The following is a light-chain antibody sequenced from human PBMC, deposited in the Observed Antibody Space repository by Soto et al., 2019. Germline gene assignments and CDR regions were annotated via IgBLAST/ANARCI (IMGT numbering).Light chain of an antibody. CDR1: STDVGGYNF. CDR3: SSFTNRVSWV. Sequence: QYALTQPASVSGSPGQSITISCTGTSTDVGGYNFVSWYQQYPGTAPKVLIYGVSNRPSGVSYRFSGSKSGNTASLTISGLQSEDEADYYCSSFTNRVSWVFGGGTKLTVL. V-gene: IGLV2-14*01. J-gene: IGLJ3*02. CDR2: GVS.